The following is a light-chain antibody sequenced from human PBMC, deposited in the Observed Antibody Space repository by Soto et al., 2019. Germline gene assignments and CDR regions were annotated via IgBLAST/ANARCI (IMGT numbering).Light chain of an antibody. Sequence: QSVLTQPASVSGSPGQSITISCTGISSDVGYVSWYQQHPGKAPKLVIYEVSDRPSGVSNRFSGSKSGNTASLTISGLQADDEADYYCTSYTRSNIWVFGGGTKVTVL. CDR3: TSYTRSNIWV. CDR2: EVS. V-gene: IGLV2-14*01. J-gene: IGLJ3*02. CDR1: SSDVGY.